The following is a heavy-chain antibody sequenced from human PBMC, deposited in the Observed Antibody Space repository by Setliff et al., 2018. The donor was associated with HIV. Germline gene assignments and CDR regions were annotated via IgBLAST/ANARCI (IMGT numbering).Heavy chain of an antibody. CDR2: IYSDGST. Sequence: GGSLRLSCEASGFTVSSSYMAWVRQAPGKGLEWVSTIYSDGSTYHRDSVKGRFTVSRDNSKNTVYLQMNSLTPEDTAVYYCAKPRLYNSALENWGQGTLVTVSS. D-gene: IGHD1-1*01. J-gene: IGHJ4*02. V-gene: IGHV3-66*02. CDR1: GFTVSSSY. CDR3: AKPRLYNSALEN.